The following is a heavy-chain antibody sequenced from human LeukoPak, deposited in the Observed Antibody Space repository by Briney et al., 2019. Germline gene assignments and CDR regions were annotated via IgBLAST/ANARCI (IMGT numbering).Heavy chain of an antibody. CDR2: INHSGST. CDR1: GGSFSGYY. CDR3: ARGYSRGYSYALTLYYFDY. D-gene: IGHD5-18*01. Sequence: SETLSLTCAVCGGSFSGYYWSWIRQPPGKGLEWIGEINHSGSTNYNPSLKSRVTISVDTSKNQFSLKLSSVTAADTAVYYCARGYSRGYSYALTLYYFDYWGQGTLVTVSS. V-gene: IGHV4-34*01. J-gene: IGHJ4*02.